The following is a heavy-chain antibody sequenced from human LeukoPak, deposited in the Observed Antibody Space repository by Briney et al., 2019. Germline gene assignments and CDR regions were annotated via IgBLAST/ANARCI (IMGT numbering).Heavy chain of an antibody. Sequence: ASVKVSFKTSGYTFTGYYMHWLRQAPGQGLEGMGWINPYKGCTNYVQKVQGWGTITRDTSNSTAYMELNRLTSDDTAVYYCARDSRRDRNPNLLAFDYWGQGTLVTVSS. V-gene: IGHV1-2*04. J-gene: IGHJ4*02. D-gene: IGHD3-3*01. CDR1: GYTFTGYY. CDR3: ARDSRRDRNPNLLAFDY. CDR2: INPYKGCT.